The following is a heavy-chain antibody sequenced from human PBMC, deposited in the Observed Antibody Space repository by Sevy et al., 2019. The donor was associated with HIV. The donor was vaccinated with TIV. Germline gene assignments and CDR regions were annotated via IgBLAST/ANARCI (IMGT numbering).Heavy chain of an antibody. CDR1: GFTFSSYA. Sequence: GGSLRLSCAASGFTFSSYAMHWVRQAPGKGLEWVAVISYDGSNEYYADSVKGRFTISRDNSKNTLYLQMNSLRAEDTAVYYCARVDLGYYYGSGSHPWGQGTLVTVSS. CDR2: ISYDGSNE. D-gene: IGHD3-10*01. CDR3: ARVDLGYYYGSGSHP. V-gene: IGHV3-30*04. J-gene: IGHJ5*02.